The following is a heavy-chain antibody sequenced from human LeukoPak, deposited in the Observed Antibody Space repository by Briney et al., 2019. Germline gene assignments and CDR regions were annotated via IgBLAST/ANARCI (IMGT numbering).Heavy chain of an antibody. J-gene: IGHJ4*02. CDR2: IYYSGST. CDR1: GGSISSYY. CDR3: AREEVDTAMVTK. V-gene: IGHV4-59*01. D-gene: IGHD5-18*01. Sequence: PSETLSLTCTVSGGSISSYYWSWIRQPPGKGLEWIGYIYYSGSTNYNPSLKSRVTISVDTSKNQFSLKLSSVTAADTAVYYCAREEVDTAMVTKWGQGTLVTVSS.